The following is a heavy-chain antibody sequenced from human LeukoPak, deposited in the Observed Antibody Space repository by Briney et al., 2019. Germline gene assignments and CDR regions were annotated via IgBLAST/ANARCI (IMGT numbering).Heavy chain of an antibody. CDR3: AGILDILTGFRGAFDI. CDR1: GFTVSSNY. V-gene: IGHV3-53*01. CDR2: IYSGGST. J-gene: IGHJ3*02. Sequence: PGRSLRLSCAASGFTVSSNYMSWVRQAPGKGLEWVSVIYSGGSTYYADSVKGRFTISRDNSKNTLCLQMNSLRAEDTAVYYCAGILDILTGFRGAFDIWGQGTMVTVSS. D-gene: IGHD3-9*01.